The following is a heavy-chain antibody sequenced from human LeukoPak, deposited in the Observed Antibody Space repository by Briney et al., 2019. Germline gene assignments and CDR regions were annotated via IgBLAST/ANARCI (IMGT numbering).Heavy chain of an antibody. J-gene: IGHJ4*02. V-gene: IGHV3-53*01. D-gene: IGHD2-21*02. Sequence: PGGSLRLSCAASGFSVNTNYMSWVGQAPGKGLEWVSVIYTTGTIYYADSVKGRFTISRDISKNEVYLQMNSLRAEDTAVYYCARGMTAIDYWGQGTLVIVSS. CDR3: ARGMTAIDY. CDR1: GFSVNTNY. CDR2: IYTTGTI.